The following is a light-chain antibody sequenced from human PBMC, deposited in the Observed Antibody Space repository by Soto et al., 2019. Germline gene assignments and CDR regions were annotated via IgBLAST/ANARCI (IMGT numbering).Light chain of an antibody. Sequence: DIQMTQSPSSLSSSTGDRVTITCRASQGISSYLAWYQQKPGKAPKLLIYTATVLQGGVPSRFSGTGSGTEFILTISSLQPEDFATYYCQQVNSYPLTFGGGTRLEIK. CDR2: TAT. CDR1: QGISSY. J-gene: IGKJ5*01. V-gene: IGKV1-9*01. CDR3: QQVNSYPLT.